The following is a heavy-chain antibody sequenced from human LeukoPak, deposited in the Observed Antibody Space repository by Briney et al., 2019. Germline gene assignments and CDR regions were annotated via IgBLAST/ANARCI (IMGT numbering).Heavy chain of an antibody. CDR3: ARGSAVAGPTRYDY. Sequence: SSETLSLTCTVSGGSISSYYWSWIRQPPGKGLEWIGYIYYSGSTNYNPSLKSRVTISVDTSKNQFTLKLSSVTAADTAVYYCARGSAVAGPTRYDYWGQGTLVTVSS. J-gene: IGHJ4*02. CDR1: GGSISSYY. V-gene: IGHV4-59*01. CDR2: IYYSGST. D-gene: IGHD6-19*01.